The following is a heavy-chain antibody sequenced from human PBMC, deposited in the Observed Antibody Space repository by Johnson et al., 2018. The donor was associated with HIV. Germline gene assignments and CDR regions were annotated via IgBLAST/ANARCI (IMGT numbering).Heavy chain of an antibody. CDR1: GFTFSSYA. Sequence: VQLVESGGGLVQPGGSLRLSCAASGFTFSSYAMSWVRQAPGKGLEWVSAISGSGGSTYYADSVKCRFTISRDNSKNTLYLQMNSLRAEDTAVYYCTKDGQPYYNFWSASPDAFDIWGQGTMVTLSS. V-gene: IGHV3-23*04. CDR2: ISGSGGST. CDR3: TKDGQPYYNFWSASPDAFDI. J-gene: IGHJ3*02. D-gene: IGHD3-3*01.